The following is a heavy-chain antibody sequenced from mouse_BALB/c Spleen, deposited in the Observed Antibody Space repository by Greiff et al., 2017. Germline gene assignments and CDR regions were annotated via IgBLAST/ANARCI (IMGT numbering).Heavy chain of an antibody. J-gene: IGHJ3*01. D-gene: IGHD3-1*01. Sequence: EVQLVESGGGLVKPGGSLKLSCAASGFTFSSYAMSWVRQSPEKRLEWVAEISSGGSYTYYPDTVTGRFTISRDNAKNTLYLEMSSLRSEDTAMYYCARDSSGYVAYWGQGTLVTVSA. CDR3: ARDSSGYVAY. CDR1: GFTFSSYA. V-gene: IGHV5-9-4*01. CDR2: ISSGGSYT.